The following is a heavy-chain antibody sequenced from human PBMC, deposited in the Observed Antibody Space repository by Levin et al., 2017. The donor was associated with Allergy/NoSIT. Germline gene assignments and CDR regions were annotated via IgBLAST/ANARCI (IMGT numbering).Heavy chain of an antibody. J-gene: IGHJ6*02. CDR2: ITHSGST. Sequence: SETLSLTCAVYGGSFSDYNWSWIRQPPGKGLQWIGEITHSGSTTYTPSLKSRVTILVDTSKNEISLRLSSATAADTAVYYCARVRVILTGYYCASHASYYYGMDVWGQGTTVTVSS. CDR3: ARVRVILTGYYCASHASYYYGMDV. D-gene: IGHD3-9*01. CDR1: GGSFSDYN. V-gene: IGHV4-34*01.